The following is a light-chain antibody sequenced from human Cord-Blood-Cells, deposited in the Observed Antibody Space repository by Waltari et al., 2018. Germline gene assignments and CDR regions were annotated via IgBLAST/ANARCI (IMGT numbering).Light chain of an antibody. CDR1: QSLLHSNGYNS. Sequence: DIVMTQSPLSLPVTPGEPASISCRSSQSLLHSNGYNSLDWYLQKPGQSPQLLIYLGSNRASGVPDRFSGSGSCTDFTLKISRVEAEDVGVYYCMQALQTPRTFGQGTKVEIK. CDR3: MQALQTPRT. V-gene: IGKV2-28*01. J-gene: IGKJ1*01. CDR2: LGS.